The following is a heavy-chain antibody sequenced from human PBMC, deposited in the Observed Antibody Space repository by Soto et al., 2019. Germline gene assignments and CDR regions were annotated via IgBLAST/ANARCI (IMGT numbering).Heavy chain of an antibody. Sequence: EVQLLESGGGLVQPGGSLRLSCAASGFTFTTYDMSWVRQAPGKGLEWVSAISGSAGSTYYADSVKGRFTISRDNSKNTLYLQMNSLRAEDTAVYYCAKNWDTTFSSSSHWGQGTLVSVSS. V-gene: IGHV3-23*01. J-gene: IGHJ4*02. CDR1: GFTFTTYD. CDR2: ISGSAGST. D-gene: IGHD6-6*01. CDR3: AKNWDTTFSSSSH.